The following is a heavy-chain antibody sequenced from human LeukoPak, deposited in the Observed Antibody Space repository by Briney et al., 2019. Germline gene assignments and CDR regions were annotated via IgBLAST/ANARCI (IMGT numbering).Heavy chain of an antibody. Sequence: SETLSLTCTVSGGSISSSSYYWGWIRQPPGKGLEWIGSIYYSGSTYYNPSLKSRVTISVDTSKNQFSLKLSSVTAADTAVYYCARGRLRFDYWGQGTLVTVSP. J-gene: IGHJ4*02. D-gene: IGHD5-12*01. CDR2: IYYSGST. CDR3: ARGRLRFDY. V-gene: IGHV4-39*07. CDR1: GGSISSSSYY.